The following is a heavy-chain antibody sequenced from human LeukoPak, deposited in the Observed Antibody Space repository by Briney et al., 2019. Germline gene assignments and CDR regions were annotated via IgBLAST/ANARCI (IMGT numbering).Heavy chain of an antibody. V-gene: IGHV3-23*01. Sequence: GGSLRLPCAASGFTFSSYAMSWVRQAPGKGLEWVSAISGGGGSTYYADSVKGRFTISRDNSKNTLYLQMNSLRAEDTAVYYCAKEEHIVVVTATLHHWGQGTLVTVSS. CDR3: AKEEHIVVVTATLHH. CDR1: GFTFSSYA. CDR2: ISGGGGST. D-gene: IGHD2-21*02. J-gene: IGHJ1*01.